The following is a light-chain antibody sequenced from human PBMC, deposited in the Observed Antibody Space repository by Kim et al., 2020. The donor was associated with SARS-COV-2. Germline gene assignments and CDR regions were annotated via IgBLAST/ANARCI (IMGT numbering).Light chain of an antibody. CDR3: HQYATSPRT. CDR2: GAS. J-gene: IGKJ1*01. V-gene: IGKV3-20*01. Sequence: SPGERATLSCRASQSVSSNYLAGYQRKPGQAPRLLIYGASNRATDIPDRFSGSGSGTDFTLTISSLGPEDFAVYYCHQYATSPRTFGQGTKVDIK. CDR1: QSVSSNY.